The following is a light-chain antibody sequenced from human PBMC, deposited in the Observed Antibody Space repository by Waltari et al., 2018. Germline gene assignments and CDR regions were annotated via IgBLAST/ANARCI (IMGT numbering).Light chain of an antibody. CDR3: QQRSNWT. Sequence: EILLTQSPATLSLSPGERATLPRRASQSVSSYLAWYQQKPGQAPRLLIYDASNRATGIPARFSGSGSGTDFTLTISSLEPEDFAVYYCQQRSNWTFGGGTKVEIK. J-gene: IGKJ4*01. CDR2: DAS. CDR1: QSVSSY. V-gene: IGKV3-11*01.